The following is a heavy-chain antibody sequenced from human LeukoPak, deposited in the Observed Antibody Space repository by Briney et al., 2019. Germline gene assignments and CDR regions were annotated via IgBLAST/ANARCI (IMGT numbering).Heavy chain of an antibody. CDR2: ISAYSTNT. D-gene: IGHD2/OR15-2a*01. Sequence: ASVKVSCKASGHTFASYGVSWLRPAPGQGLEWLGWISAYSTNTHYAQSLQGRVTMTADTLTNTAYMHLRSLRSDDTAMYYCARDQGGAIVIVSRGPSGSALDYWGQGTLVTVSS. V-gene: IGHV1-18*01. CDR3: ARDQGGAIVIVSRGPSGSALDY. CDR1: GHTFASYG. J-gene: IGHJ4*02.